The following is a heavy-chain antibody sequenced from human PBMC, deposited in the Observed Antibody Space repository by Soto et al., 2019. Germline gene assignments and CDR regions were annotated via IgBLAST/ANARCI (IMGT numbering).Heavy chain of an antibody. D-gene: IGHD3-9*01. CDR2: IIPIFGTA. Sequence: SVKVSCKASGYTFTSYGISWVRQAPGQGLEWMGGIIPIFGTANYAQKFQGRVTITADESTSTAYMELSSLRSEDTAVYYCAREYFQTTYYYYGMGVWGQGTTVTVSS. CDR3: AREYFQTTYYYYGMGV. J-gene: IGHJ6*02. CDR1: GYTFTSYG. V-gene: IGHV1-69*13.